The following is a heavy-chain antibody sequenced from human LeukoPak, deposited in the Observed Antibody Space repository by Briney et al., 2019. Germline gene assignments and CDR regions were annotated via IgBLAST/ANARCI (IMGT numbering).Heavy chain of an antibody. CDR2: ISSSGSTI. V-gene: IGHV3-48*03. CDR1: GFTFSSYE. J-gene: IGHJ4*02. D-gene: IGHD3-16*02. CDR3: ARESDDYVWGSYRYSRPVDY. Sequence: PGGSLRLSCAASGFTFSSYEMNRVRQAPGKGLEWVSYISSSGSTIYYADSVKGRFTISRDNAKNSLYLQVNSLRAEDTAVYYCARESDDYVWGSYRYSRPVDYWGQGTLVTVSS.